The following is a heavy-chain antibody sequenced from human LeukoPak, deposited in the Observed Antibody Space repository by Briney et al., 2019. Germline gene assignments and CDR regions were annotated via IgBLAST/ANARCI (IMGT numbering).Heavy chain of an antibody. D-gene: IGHD3-22*01. CDR1: GFTFSSYA. CDR2: ISGSGGST. V-gene: IGHV3-23*01. J-gene: IGHJ4*02. CDR3: AKSFYYDSSGYYYVH. Sequence: GGSLRLSCAASGFTFSSYAMSWVRQAAGKGLEWVSAISGSGGSTYYADSVKGRFTISRDNSKNTLYLQMNSLRAEDTAVYYCAKSFYYDSSGYYYVHWRQENLVTVPS.